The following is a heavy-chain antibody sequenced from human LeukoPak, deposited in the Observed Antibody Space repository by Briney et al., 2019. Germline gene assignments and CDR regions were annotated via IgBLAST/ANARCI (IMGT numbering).Heavy chain of an antibody. J-gene: IGHJ4*02. CDR3: ARAGSSSGYLDY. CDR2: IYHSGST. Sequence: SETLSLTCTVSGYSISSGYYWGWIRQPPGKGLEWIGSIYHSGSTYYNPSLKSRVTISVDTSKNQFSLKLSSVTAADTAVYYCARAGSSSGYLDYWGQGTLVTVSS. V-gene: IGHV4-38-2*02. D-gene: IGHD3-22*01. CDR1: GYSISSGYY.